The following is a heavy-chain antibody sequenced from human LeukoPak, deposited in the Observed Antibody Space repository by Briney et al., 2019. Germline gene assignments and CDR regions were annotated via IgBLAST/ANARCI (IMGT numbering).Heavy chain of an antibody. V-gene: IGHV3-9*01. CDR2: ISWNSGSI. CDR1: GFTFDDYA. J-gene: IGHJ4*02. Sequence: GGSLRLSCAASGFTFDDYAMHWVRQVPGKGLEWVSGISWNSGSIGYADSVKGRFTISRDNAKNSLYPQMDSLRAEDSALYHCTKAGPKYGGYVDYFDYWGQGTLVTVSS. CDR3: TKAGPKYGGYVDYFDY. D-gene: IGHD5-12*01.